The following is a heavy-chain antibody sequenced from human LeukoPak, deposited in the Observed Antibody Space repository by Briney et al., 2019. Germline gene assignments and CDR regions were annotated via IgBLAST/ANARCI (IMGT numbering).Heavy chain of an antibody. CDR1: GYSISSGYY. D-gene: IGHD3-16*01. Sequence: PSETLSLTCTVSGYSISSGYYWGWIRQPPGKGLEWIGSIYHSGSTYYNPSLKSRVSISVDTSKNQFSLRLTSVTAADTAVYYCATPPFGGSIRVDYWGQGTLVTVSS. J-gene: IGHJ4*02. CDR3: ATPPFGGSIRVDY. CDR2: IYHSGST. V-gene: IGHV4-38-2*02.